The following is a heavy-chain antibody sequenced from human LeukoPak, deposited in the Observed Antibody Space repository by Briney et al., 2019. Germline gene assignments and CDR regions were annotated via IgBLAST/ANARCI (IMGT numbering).Heavy chain of an antibody. CDR2: ISGDGGST. CDR3: ASLGYDFWSGYYRTYYYYYYMDV. Sequence: LPGGSLRLSCAASGFTFDDYAMHWVRQAPGKGLEWVSLISGDGGSTYYADSVKGRFTISRDNSKNSLYLQMNSLRTEDTALYYCASLGYDFWSGYYRTYYYYYYMDVWGKGITVTVSS. V-gene: IGHV3-43*02. D-gene: IGHD3-3*01. J-gene: IGHJ6*03. CDR1: GFTFDDYA.